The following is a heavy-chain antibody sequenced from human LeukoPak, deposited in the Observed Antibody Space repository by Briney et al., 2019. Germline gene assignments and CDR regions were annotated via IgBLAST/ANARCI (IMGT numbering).Heavy chain of an antibody. CDR2: ISSSSSTI. CDR1: GFTFSTYS. CDR3: ARERYSSGWQLDY. V-gene: IGHV3-48*02. D-gene: IGHD6-19*01. J-gene: IGHJ4*02. Sequence: GGSLRLSCTASGFTFSTYSMNWVRQAPGKGLEWVSYISSSSSTIYYADSVKGRFTISRDNAKNSLYLQMNSLRDEDTAVYYCARERYSSGWQLDYWGQGTLVTVSS.